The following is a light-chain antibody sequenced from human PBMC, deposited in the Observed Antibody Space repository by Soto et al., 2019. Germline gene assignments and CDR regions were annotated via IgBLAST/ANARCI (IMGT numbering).Light chain of an antibody. CDR3: NSYTTSSTYV. CDR2: EVN. V-gene: IGLV2-14*01. J-gene: IGLJ1*01. Sequence: QSALTQPASVSGSPGQSITISCTGTSSDVGGYNYVSWYQQHPGKAPKLMIYEVNNRLSGVSNRFSGSKSGNTASLTISGLEAEDEADYYCNSYTTSSTYVFGTGTRSPS. CDR1: SSDVGGYNY.